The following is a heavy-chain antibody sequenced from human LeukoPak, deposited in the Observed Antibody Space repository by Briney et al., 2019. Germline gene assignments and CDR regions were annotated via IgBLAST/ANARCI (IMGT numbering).Heavy chain of an antibody. V-gene: IGHV3-30*02. J-gene: IGHJ6*04. CDR2: IRYDGNNK. CDR1: GFTFRSYG. D-gene: IGHD3-22*01. Sequence: GGSLRLSCAASGFTFRSYGMHWVRQAPGKGLEWVAFIRYDGNNKYYADSVKGRFTISRDNSKNTVYLQMNSLRAEDTAVYYCAKDPTHFRVWDDYDNTRLNSWGKGTTVTVSS. CDR3: AKDPTHFRVWDDYDNTRLNS.